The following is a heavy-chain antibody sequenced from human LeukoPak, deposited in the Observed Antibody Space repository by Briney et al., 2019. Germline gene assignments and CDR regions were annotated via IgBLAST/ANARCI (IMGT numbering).Heavy chain of an antibody. CDR3: ARDESSGWYNYFDY. CDR2: IIPIFGTA. J-gene: IGHJ4*02. V-gene: IGHV1-69*05. D-gene: IGHD6-19*01. Sequence: SVKVSCKASGGTFSSYAISWVRQAPGQGLEWMGGIIPIFGTANYAQKFQGRVTITTDESTSTAYMELSSLRSEDTAVHYCARDESSGWYNYFDYWGQGTLVTVSS. CDR1: GGTFSSYA.